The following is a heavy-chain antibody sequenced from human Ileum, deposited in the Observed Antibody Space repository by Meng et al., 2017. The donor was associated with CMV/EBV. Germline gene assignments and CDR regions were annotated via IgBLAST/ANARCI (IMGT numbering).Heavy chain of an antibody. Sequence: GSLRLSCTFSGGSVSGSTYYWAWIRQTPGKGPEWIGSVYDTGDTHYNPSLKSRVTTSIVPSKKQFPLKLKSVTAADSAVYYCVRGGLGGAIHYWGQGTLVTVS. J-gene: IGHJ4*02. V-gene: IGHV4-39*06. D-gene: IGHD5-18*01. CDR2: VYDTGDT. CDR1: GGSVSGSTYY. CDR3: VRGGLGGAIHY.